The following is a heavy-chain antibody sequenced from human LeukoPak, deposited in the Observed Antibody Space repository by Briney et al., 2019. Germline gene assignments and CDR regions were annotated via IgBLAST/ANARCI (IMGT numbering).Heavy chain of an antibody. J-gene: IGHJ4*02. CDR1: GYTFTGYY. V-gene: IGHV1-2*04. CDR3: ARERTPGSGYGVDY. Sequence: GASVKVSCKASGYTFTGYYIHWVRQAPGQGLEWMGWINPNINGTNYAQKFQGWVTMTGDRSISTAYMELSRLRSDDTAVYYCARERTPGSGYGVDYWGQGTVVTVSS. D-gene: IGHD6-25*01. CDR2: INPNINGT.